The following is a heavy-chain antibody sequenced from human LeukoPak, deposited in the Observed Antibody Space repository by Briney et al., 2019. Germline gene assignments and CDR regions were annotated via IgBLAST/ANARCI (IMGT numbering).Heavy chain of an antibody. D-gene: IGHD4-17*01. V-gene: IGHV3-7*01. Sequence: GGSLRLSCAAPGFIFSSCWVSWVRQAPGKGLEWVASIKEDGSEKKHADSVKGRFTISRDNAENSLYLQMNSLRAEDTAVYYCATLKAAVTIFDNWGQGTLVTVSS. J-gene: IGHJ4*02. CDR3: ATLKAAVTIFDN. CDR1: GFIFSSCW. CDR2: IKEDGSEK.